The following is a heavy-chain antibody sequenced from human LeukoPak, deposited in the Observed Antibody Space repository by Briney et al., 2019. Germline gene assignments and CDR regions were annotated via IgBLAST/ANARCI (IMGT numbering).Heavy chain of an antibody. V-gene: IGHV3-66*01. CDR3: ARGWSGPLPDV. CDR2: IYTGGST. Sequence: GGSLRLSCAASGFTVSSNYMSWVRQAPGKGLEWVSVIYTGGSTYYTDSVKGRFTISRDNSKNTLYLHMNSLRVEDTAVYYCARGWSGPLPDVWGQGTTVTVSS. J-gene: IGHJ6*02. D-gene: IGHD3-3*01. CDR1: GFTVSSNY.